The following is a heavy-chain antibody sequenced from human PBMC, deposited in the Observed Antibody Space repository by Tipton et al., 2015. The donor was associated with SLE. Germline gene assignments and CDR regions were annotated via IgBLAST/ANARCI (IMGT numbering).Heavy chain of an antibody. J-gene: IGHJ4*02. V-gene: IGHV4-34*01. CDR1: GGSFRGYY. Sequence: TLSLTCAVYGGSFRGYYWSWIRQPPGKGLEWIGEINHSGSTNYNPSLKSRVIISVDTSKNQFSLKLSSVTAADTAVYYCARQGAVAGFDYWGQGTLVTVSS. D-gene: IGHD6-19*01. CDR2: INHSGST. CDR3: ARQGAVAGFDY.